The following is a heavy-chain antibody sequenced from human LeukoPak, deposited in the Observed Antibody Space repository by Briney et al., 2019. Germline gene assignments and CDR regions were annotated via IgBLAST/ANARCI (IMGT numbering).Heavy chain of an antibody. CDR3: ARAGYCSGGSCVLNWFDP. J-gene: IGHJ5*02. V-gene: IGHV3-48*01. CDR2: ISSSSSTI. D-gene: IGHD2-15*01. CDR1: GFTFSSYS. Sequence: PGGSLRLSCAASGFTFSSYSMNWVRQAPGKGLEWVSYISSSSSTIYYADSVKGRFTISRDKAKYSLYLQINSLRAEDTAVYYCARAGYCSGGSCVLNWFDPWGQGTLVTVSS.